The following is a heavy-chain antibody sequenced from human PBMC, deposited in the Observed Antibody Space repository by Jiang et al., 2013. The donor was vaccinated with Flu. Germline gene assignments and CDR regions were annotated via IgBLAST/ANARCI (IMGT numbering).Heavy chain of an antibody. CDR3: ARMAAYGDYSHPDQ. CDR2: IYWDNDE. V-gene: IGHV2-5*02. J-gene: IGHJ4*02. Sequence: KPTQTLTLTCTFSGFSLTTSGVGVGWIRQPPGKALEWLALIYWDNDESYSPSLRSRLTITKDTSKNQVVLRMTNMDPVDTATYYCARMAAYGDYSHPDQWGQGTLVTVSS. CDR1: GFSLTTSGVG. D-gene: IGHD4-17*01.